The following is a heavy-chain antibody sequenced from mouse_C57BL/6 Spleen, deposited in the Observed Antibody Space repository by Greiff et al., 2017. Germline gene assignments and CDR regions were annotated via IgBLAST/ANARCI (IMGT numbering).Heavy chain of an antibody. CDR1: GYTFTSYW. D-gene: IGHD1-1*02. CDR3: ARSEENGYLDY. CDR2: IDPNSGGT. J-gene: IGHJ2*01. Sequence: QVQLQQPGAELVKPGASVKLSCKASGYTFTSYWMHWVKQRPGRGLGWIGRIDPNSGGTKYNEKFKSKATLTVDKPSSTAYMQLSSLTSEDSAVYYCARSEENGYLDYWGQGTTLTVSS. V-gene: IGHV1-72*01.